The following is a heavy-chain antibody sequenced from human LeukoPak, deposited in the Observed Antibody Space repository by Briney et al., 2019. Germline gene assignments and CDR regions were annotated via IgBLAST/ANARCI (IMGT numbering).Heavy chain of an antibody. CDR3: ARGSAVDYDFWSGYSGGDFDY. CDR2: ISAYNGNT. V-gene: IGHV1-18*01. J-gene: IGHJ4*02. CDR1: GYTFTSYG. Sequence: GASVKVSCKASGYTFTSYGISWVRQAPGQGLEWMGWISAYNGNTNYAQKLQGRVTMTTDTSTSTAYMELRGLRSDDTAVYYCARGSAVDYDFWSGYSGGDFDYWGQGTLVTVSS. D-gene: IGHD3-3*01.